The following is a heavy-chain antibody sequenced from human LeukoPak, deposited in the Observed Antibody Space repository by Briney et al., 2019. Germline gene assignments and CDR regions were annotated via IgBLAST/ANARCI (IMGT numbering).Heavy chain of an antibody. CDR3: AREATYYYGSGSFDY. Sequence: SVKVSCKASGGTFSSYAFSWVRQAPGQGLEWMGGILPILGTTNYSQNFQGRVTITADESTSTAYMELTSLRSGDTAVYYCAREATYYYGSGSFDYWGQGTLVTVSS. CDR1: GGTFSSYA. D-gene: IGHD3-10*01. V-gene: IGHV1-69*01. J-gene: IGHJ4*02. CDR2: ILPILGTT.